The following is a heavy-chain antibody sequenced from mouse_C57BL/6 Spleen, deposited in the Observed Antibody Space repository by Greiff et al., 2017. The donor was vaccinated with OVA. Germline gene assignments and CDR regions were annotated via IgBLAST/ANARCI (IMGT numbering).Heavy chain of an antibody. CDR2: IRSKSNNYAT. CDR3: VRHSLYCMDY. V-gene: IGHV10-1*01. D-gene: IGHD2-1*01. CDR1: GFSFNTYA. J-gene: IGHJ4*01. Sequence: EVMLVESGGGLVQPKGSLKLSCAASGFSFNTYAMNWVRQAPGKGLEWVARIRSKSNNYATYYADSVKDRFTISRDDSESMLYLQMNNLKTEDTAMYYCVRHSLYCMDYWGQGTSVTVSS.